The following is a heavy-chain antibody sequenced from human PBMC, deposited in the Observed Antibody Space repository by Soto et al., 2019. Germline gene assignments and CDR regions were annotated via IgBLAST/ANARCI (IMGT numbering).Heavy chain of an antibody. CDR3: ARDIIGWFDP. CDR2: IHTSRST. J-gene: IGHJ5*02. V-gene: IGHV4-4*07. Sequence: PSVTLCLPCTASGGTISSYYRSWIRQPAGKGLEWIGRIHTSRSTNYSPSPKTRVTISVDTSRNTCSPKLSHVTAAATAVYYCARDIIGWFDPWGQGTLVTVSS. CDR1: GGTISSYY.